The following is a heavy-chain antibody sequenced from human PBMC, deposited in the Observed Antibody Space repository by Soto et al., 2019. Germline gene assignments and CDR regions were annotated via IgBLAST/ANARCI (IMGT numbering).Heavy chain of an antibody. D-gene: IGHD6-19*01. CDR2: IYYSGST. CDR1: GGSISSGGYY. CDR3: AILIAVAGTGWFDP. J-gene: IGHJ5*02. V-gene: IGHV4-31*03. Sequence: PSETLSLTCTVSGGSISSGGYYWSWIRQHPGKGLEWIGYIYYSGSTYYNPSLKSRVTISVDTSKNQFSLKLSSVTAADTAVYYCAILIAVAGTGWFDPWGQGTLVT.